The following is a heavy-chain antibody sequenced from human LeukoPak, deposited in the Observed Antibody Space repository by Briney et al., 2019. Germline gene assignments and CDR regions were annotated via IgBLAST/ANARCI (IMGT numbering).Heavy chain of an antibody. CDR1: GGPISGYY. Sequence: SETLSLTCSVSGGPISGYYWSWIRQPPGKGLEWIGCISYSGDTKYNPSLKSRVSISIDTSKKQFSLNLRSVTAADTAIYYCVRVFDAWNAFDSWGQGTKVTVSS. J-gene: IGHJ3*02. V-gene: IGHV4-59*01. CDR3: VRVFDAWNAFDS. CDR2: ISYSGDT. D-gene: IGHD3-3*01.